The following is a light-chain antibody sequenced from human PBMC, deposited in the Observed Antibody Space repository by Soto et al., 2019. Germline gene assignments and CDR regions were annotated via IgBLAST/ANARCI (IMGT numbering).Light chain of an antibody. J-gene: IGKJ1*01. CDR1: QSLSNY. CDR3: QQGYNIPPT. Sequence: GARFLLACRASQSLSNYLHWYQPTPGKAPKLLIFAASSLQSGVPSRFSGSGSGADLARTISSLQPEDFATYYCQQGYNIPPTFGQ. CDR2: AAS. V-gene: IGKV1-39*01.